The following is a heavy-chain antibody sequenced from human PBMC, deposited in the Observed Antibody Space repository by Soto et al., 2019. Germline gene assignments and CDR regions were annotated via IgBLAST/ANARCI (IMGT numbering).Heavy chain of an antibody. CDR2: IYHSGST. CDR1: GGSISSGGYS. CDR3: ARVPVVAAHP. Sequence: QLQLQESGSGLVKPSQTLSLTCAVSGGSISSGGYSWSWIRQPPGKGLEWIGYIYHSGSTYYNPSLQSPVPTSVASSKNQFSLKLSSVTAADTAVYYSARVPVVAAHPWGHGTLVTVSS. D-gene: IGHD2-15*01. J-gene: IGHJ5*02. V-gene: IGHV4-30-2*01.